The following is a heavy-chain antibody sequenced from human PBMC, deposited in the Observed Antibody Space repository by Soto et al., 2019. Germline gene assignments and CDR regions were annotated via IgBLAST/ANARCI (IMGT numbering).Heavy chain of an antibody. V-gene: IGHV1-18*01. CDR1: GYSFTDYG. Sequence: HVQLVQSGAEVKKPGASVKVSCKASGYSFTDYGVHWVRQAPGQGLEWMGWISTYNGNTNYAQKLQGRVTLTTDTSTTAAHIDLRSLRSDDTAVYYCARERDGSSWSSAEYLQHWGQGTLVTVSS. J-gene: IGHJ1*01. CDR3: ARERDGSSWSSAEYLQH. CDR2: ISTYNGNT. D-gene: IGHD6-13*01.